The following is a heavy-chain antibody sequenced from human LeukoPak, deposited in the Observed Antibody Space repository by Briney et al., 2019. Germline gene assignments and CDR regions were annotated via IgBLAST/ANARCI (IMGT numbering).Heavy chain of an antibody. CDR1: GGSISSYY. CDR2: IYYSGST. Sequence: SETLSLTCTASGGSISSYYWSWIRQPPGKGPEWIGYIYYSGSTKYNPSLKSRVTMTVGTSKNQFSLKLSSVTAADTAVYYCARHRGSGSPFFDYWGQGTLVTVSS. J-gene: IGHJ4*02. V-gene: IGHV4-59*08. D-gene: IGHD3-10*01. CDR3: ARHRGSGSPFFDY.